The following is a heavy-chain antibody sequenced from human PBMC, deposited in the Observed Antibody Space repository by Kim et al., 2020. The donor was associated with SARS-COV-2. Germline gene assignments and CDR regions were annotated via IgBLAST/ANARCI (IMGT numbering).Heavy chain of an antibody. V-gene: IGHV1-69*04. CDR2: IIPILGIA. CDR3: ARVRCMRTNGVCYGYYYYYGMDV. CDR1: GGTFSSYA. D-gene: IGHD2-8*01. Sequence: SVKVSCKASGGTFSSYAISWVRQAPGQGLEWMGRIIPILGIANYAQKFQGRVTITADKSTSTAYMELSSLRSEDTAVYYCARVRCMRTNGVCYGYYYYYGMDVWGQGTTVTVSS. J-gene: IGHJ6*02.